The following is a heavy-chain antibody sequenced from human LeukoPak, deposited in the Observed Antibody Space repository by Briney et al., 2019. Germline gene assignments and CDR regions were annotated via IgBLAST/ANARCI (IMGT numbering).Heavy chain of an antibody. D-gene: IGHD3-10*01. V-gene: IGHV3-30*18. CDR2: ISYDGSNK. CDR3: AKDRRYGSGSYYKNPNLGVFDY. J-gene: IGHJ4*02. CDR1: GFTFSSYG. Sequence: PGGSLRLSCAASGFTFSSYGMHWVRQAPGKGLEWVAVISYDGSNKYYADSVKGRFTISRDNSKNTLYLQMNSLRAEDTAVYYCAKDRRYGSGSYYKNPNLGVFDYWGQGTLVTVSS.